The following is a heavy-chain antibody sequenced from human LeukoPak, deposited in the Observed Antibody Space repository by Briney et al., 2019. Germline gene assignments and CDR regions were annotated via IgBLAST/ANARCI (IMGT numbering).Heavy chain of an antibody. Sequence: GGSLRLSCAASGFTFSSYAMSWVRQAPGKGLEWVSAIIGSGGSTDYADSVKGRFTISRDNAKNSLYLQMNSLRAEDTAVYYCARDDLAFCGGDCYSPFDFWGLGTLVTVSS. J-gene: IGHJ4*02. CDR1: GFTFSSYA. CDR3: ARDDLAFCGGDCYSPFDF. V-gene: IGHV3-23*01. CDR2: IIGSGGST. D-gene: IGHD2-21*02.